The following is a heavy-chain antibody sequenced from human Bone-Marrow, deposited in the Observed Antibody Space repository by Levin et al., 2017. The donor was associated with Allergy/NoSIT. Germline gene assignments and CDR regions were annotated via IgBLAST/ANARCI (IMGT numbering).Heavy chain of an antibody. CDR1: GFSLTTSGVG. CDR3: AHRHRMTVVAAHLYWYFDL. CDR2: IYWDDDK. D-gene: IGHD2-15*01. J-gene: IGHJ2*01. V-gene: IGHV2-5*02. Sequence: SGPTLVKPTQTLTLTCTFSGFSLTTSGVGVGWIRQPPGKAPEWLALIYWDDDKRYSPSLKSRLTITKDTSKNQVVLTMTNMDPVDTATYYCAHRHRMTVVAAHLYWYFDLWGRGTLVTVSS.